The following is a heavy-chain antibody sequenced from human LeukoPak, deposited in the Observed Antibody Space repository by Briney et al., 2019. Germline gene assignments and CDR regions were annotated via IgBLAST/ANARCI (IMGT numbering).Heavy chain of an antibody. CDR3: ARGKRGYSYGYNDY. CDR2: IYYSGST. D-gene: IGHD5-18*01. Sequence: SETLSLTCTVSGGSISSSSYYWGWIRQPPGKGLEWIGSIYYSGSTYYNPSLKSRVTMSVDTSKNQFSLKLSSVTAADTAVYYCARGKRGYSYGYNDYWGQGTLVTVSS. CDR1: GGSISSSSYY. J-gene: IGHJ4*02. V-gene: IGHV4-39*07.